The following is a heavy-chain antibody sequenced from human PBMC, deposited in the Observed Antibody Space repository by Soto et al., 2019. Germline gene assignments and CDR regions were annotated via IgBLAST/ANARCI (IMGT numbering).Heavy chain of an antibody. Sequence: XESPTTFLKSLGYSFTRYWHGLVRQMPGKGLEWMGIIYPGDSDTRYSPSFQGQVTISADKSISTAYLQWSSLKASDTAMYYCARSETTLDGMDVWGQGTTVSVSS. CDR2: IYPGDSDT. CDR3: ARSETTLDGMDV. CDR1: GYSFTRYW. D-gene: IGHD1-1*01. J-gene: IGHJ6*02. V-gene: IGHV5-51*01.